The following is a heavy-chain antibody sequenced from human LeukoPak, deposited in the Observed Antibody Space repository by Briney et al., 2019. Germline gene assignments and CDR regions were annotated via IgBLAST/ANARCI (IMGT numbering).Heavy chain of an antibody. J-gene: IGHJ4*02. CDR1: GFTFSSFA. V-gene: IGHV3-23*01. CDR3: AKVFPYYDSSGRYFDY. CDR2: ISGSGGST. Sequence: GGSLRLSCVASGFTFSSFAMSWVRQAPGKGLEWVSTISGSGGSTYYADSVKGRFTISRDNSKNTLYLQMNSLRAEDTAVYYCAKVFPYYDSSGRYFDYWGQGTLVTVSS. D-gene: IGHD3-22*01.